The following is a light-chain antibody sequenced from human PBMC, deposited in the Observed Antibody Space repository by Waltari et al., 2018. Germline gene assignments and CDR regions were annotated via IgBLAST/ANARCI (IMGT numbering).Light chain of an antibody. V-gene: IGKV3-11*01. CDR1: QSVVTY. J-gene: IGKJ4*01. Sequence: IVLTQSPATLSLSPGERATLSCRASQSVVTYLAWFQQKPGQAPRLLMYDVSTRATGIPARFSGSGSGTDFTLTISSLEPEDFGVYYCQQRASSWVTFGRGTKVDIK. CDR3: QQRASSWVT. CDR2: DVS.